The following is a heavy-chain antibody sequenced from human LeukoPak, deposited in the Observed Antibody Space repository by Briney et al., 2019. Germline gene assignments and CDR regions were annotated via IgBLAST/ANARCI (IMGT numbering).Heavy chain of an antibody. CDR1: SDSIYSSNYY. CDR3: ARAAYCGGDCYLFDY. Sequence: SETLSLTCTVSSDSIYSSNYYWGWIRQPPGKGLEWIGSIYYSGSTYYNSSLKSRVTISVDTSKNQFSPKLSSLTAADTAVYYCARAAYCGGDCYLFDYWGQGTLVTVFS. D-gene: IGHD2-21*02. J-gene: IGHJ4*02. CDR2: IYYSGST. V-gene: IGHV4-39*01.